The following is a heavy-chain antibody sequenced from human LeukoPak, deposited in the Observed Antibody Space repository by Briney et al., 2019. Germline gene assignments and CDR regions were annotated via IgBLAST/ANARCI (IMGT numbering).Heavy chain of an antibody. CDR3: ARDCSSTSCYSNAFDI. D-gene: IGHD2-2*01. V-gene: IGHV4-59*01. J-gene: IGHJ3*02. CDR2: IYYSGST. CDR1: GGSISSYY. Sequence: PSETLSLTCTVSGGSISSYYWSWIRQPPGKGLEWIGYIYYSGSTNYNPSLKSRVTISVDTSKNQFSLKLSSVTAADTAVCYCARDCSSTSCYSNAFDIWGQGTMVTVSS.